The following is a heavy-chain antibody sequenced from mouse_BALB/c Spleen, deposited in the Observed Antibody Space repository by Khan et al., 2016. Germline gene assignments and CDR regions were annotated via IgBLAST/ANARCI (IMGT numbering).Heavy chain of an antibody. Sequence: QIQLVQSGPELKKPGETVKISCKASGYTFTDYSMHWVKQAPGKGLKWMGWINTETGEPTYADDFKGRFAFSLDTSASTAYLRINNLKNEDTATYFCARGGNPAWFAYWGQGTLVIVSA. CDR2: INTETGEP. V-gene: IGHV9-2-1*01. J-gene: IGHJ3*01. CDR1: GYTFTDYS. CDR3: ARGGNPAWFAY.